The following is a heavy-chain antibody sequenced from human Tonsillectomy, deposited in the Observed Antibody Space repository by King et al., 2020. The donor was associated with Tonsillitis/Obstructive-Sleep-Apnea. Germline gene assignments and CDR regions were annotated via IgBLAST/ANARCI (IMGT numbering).Heavy chain of an antibody. CDR2: IYYSGSS. CDR1: GGSISSGGYY. D-gene: IGHD6-6*01. J-gene: IGHJ6*03. CDR3: ARVIRYGSSYYYYYYMDV. V-gene: IGHV4-31*03. Sequence: LQLQESGPGLVKPSQTLSLTCTVSGGSISSGGYYWSWIRQHPGKGLEWIGYIYYSGSSYYNPSLKSRLTISVDTSKNQFSLKLSSVTAADTAVYYCARVIRYGSSYYYYYYMDVWGKGTTVTVSS.